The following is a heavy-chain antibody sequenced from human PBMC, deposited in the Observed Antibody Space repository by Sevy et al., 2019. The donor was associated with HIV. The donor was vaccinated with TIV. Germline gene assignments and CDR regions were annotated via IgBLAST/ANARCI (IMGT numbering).Heavy chain of an antibody. CDR2: ISGSGGST. D-gene: IGHD3-10*01. Sequence: GGSLRLSCAASGFTFSSYDMSWVRQAPGKGLEWVSDISGSGGSTYYADSVKGRFTISRDNSKNTLYLQMNSLRAEDTAVYYCAKDRGSLLWAYYFDYWGQGTLVTVSS. CDR1: GFTFSSYD. CDR3: AKDRGSLLWAYYFDY. J-gene: IGHJ4*02. V-gene: IGHV3-23*01.